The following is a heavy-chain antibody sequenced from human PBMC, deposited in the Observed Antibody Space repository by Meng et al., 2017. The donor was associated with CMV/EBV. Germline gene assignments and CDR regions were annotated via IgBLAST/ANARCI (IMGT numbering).Heavy chain of an antibody. Sequence: GESLKISCEASGFTFSDYYMSWIRQAPGKGLEWVSYISSSGSTIYYADSVKGRFTISRDNAKNSLYLQMNSLRAEDTAVYYCARAMNWILYYYYGMDVWGQGTTVTVSS. CDR2: ISSSGSTI. J-gene: IGHJ6*02. D-gene: IGHD1-1*01. CDR1: GFTFSDYY. CDR3: ARAMNWILYYYYGMDV. V-gene: IGHV3-11*01.